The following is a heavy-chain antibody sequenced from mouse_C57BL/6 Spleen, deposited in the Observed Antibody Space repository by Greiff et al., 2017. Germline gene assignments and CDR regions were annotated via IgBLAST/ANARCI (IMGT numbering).Heavy chain of an antibody. V-gene: IGHV1-61*01. Sequence: QVQLQQPGAELVRPGSSVKLSCKASGYTFTSYWMDWVKQRPGQGLEWIGNIYPSDSETHYNQKFKDKATLTVDKSSSTAYMQLSSLTSEDSAVYYGARLGPYYAMDYWGQGTSVTVSS. CDR2: IYPSDSET. CDR3: ARLGPYYAMDY. J-gene: IGHJ4*01. CDR1: GYTFTSYW.